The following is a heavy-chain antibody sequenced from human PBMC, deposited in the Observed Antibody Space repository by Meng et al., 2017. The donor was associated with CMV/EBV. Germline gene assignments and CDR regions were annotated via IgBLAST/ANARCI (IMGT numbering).Heavy chain of an antibody. CDR3: ARGGSSSSETFDY. CDR2: IYYSGST. V-gene: IGHV4-39*07. J-gene: IGHJ4*02. D-gene: IGHD6-6*01. CDR1: GGPISSSSYY. Sequence: SEILSPPCTVSGGPISSSSYYWGWIRQPPGKGLAWIGSIYYSGSTYYNPSLKSRVTISVDTSKNQCSLKLSSVTAADTAVYYCARGGSSSSETFDYWGQGTLVTVSS.